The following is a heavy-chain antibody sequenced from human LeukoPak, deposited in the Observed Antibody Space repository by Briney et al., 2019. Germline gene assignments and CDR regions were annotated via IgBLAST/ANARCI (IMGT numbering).Heavy chain of an antibody. Sequence: GGSLRLSCAASGFTVSSYSMNWVRQAPGKGLEWASSISSSSSYIYYADSVKGRFTISRDNAENSLYLQMNSLRAEDTAVYYCGRDGGGGGGFDYWGQGTLVTVSS. CDR1: GFTVSSYS. V-gene: IGHV3-21*01. CDR2: ISSSSSYI. J-gene: IGHJ4*02. D-gene: IGHD3-16*01. CDR3: GRDGGGGGGFDY.